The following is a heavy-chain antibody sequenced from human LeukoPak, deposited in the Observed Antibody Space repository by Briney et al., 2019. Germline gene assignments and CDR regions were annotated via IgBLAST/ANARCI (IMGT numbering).Heavy chain of an antibody. J-gene: IGHJ3*02. CDR3: ARPIRGYDGFDI. V-gene: IGHV3-74*01. Sequence: RGSLRLSCAASGFTFSNYWMYWVRQAPGKGLVWVSRINGAGSTTSYADSVKGRFTISRDNGKNTLYLQMNSLRAEDTAIYYCARPIRGYDGFDIWGQGTMVTVSS. D-gene: IGHD5-12*01. CDR1: GFTFSNYW. CDR2: INGAGSTT.